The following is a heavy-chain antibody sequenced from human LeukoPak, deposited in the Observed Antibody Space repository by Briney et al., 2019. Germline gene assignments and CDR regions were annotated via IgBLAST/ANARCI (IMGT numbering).Heavy chain of an antibody. CDR1: GGSVSSGSYY. CDR2: IYYSGST. J-gene: IGHJ5*02. V-gene: IGHV4-61*01. D-gene: IGHD6-13*01. Sequence: SETLSLTCTVSGGSVSSGSYYWNWIRQPPGKGLEWIGYIYYSGSTNYNPSLKSRVTISVDTSKNQFSLKLSSVTAADTAVYYCARVLAAAGWFDPLVERTLVTVSS. CDR3: ARVLAAAGWFDP.